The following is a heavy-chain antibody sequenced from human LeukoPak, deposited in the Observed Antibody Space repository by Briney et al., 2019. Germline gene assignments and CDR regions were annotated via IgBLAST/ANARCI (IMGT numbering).Heavy chain of an antibody. J-gene: IGHJ4*02. CDR1: GFTFSNVR. CDR3: TTYCSSTSCAPGDY. CDR2: IKSKTDGGTT. V-gene: IGHV3-15*01. Sequence: SGGSLRLSCAASGFTFSNVRMSWVRQAPGKGLEWVGRIKSKTDGGTTDYAAPVKGRFTISRDDSKNTLYLQMNSLKTEDTAVYYCTTYCSSTSCAPGDYWGQGTLVTVSS. D-gene: IGHD2-2*01.